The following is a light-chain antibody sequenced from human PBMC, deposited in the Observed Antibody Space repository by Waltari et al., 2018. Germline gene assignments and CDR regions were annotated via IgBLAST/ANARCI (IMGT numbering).Light chain of an antibody. J-gene: IGLJ2*01. V-gene: IGLV2-23*02. Sequence: QSALTQPDSVSGSPGQSITISCTGTRSDIGRYNLDSWYQQHPGKAPKLLLYEVTERHSGVFNRFSGSKSGNTASLTISGLQAEDEADYYCCSYAGARGLIFGGGTKVTVL. CDR3: CSYAGARGLI. CDR1: RSDIGRYNL. CDR2: EVT.